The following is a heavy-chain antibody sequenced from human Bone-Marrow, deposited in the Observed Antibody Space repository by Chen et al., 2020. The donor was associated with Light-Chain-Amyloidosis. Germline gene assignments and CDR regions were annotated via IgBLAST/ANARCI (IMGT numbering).Heavy chain of an antibody. CDR3: KARPS. J-gene: IGHJ5*02. Sequence: EVQVVASGGGLIQPAWSLSLSCAASGFTVRNNYMSWVRQAPGKELEWVSFIYSNGKTYNADSVKGRFTISRDNSKNTLYLQMNSLRAEDTAVYYCKARPSWGQGTLVTVSS. V-gene: IGHV3-53*01. CDR1: GFTVRNNY. CDR2: IYSNGKT.